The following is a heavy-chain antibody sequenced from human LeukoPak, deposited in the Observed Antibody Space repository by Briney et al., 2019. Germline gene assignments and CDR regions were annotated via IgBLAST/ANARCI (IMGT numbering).Heavy chain of an antibody. J-gene: IGHJ3*02. V-gene: IGHV3-66*01. D-gene: IGHD2-15*01. CDR3: AREYCSGGSCPRSDAFDI. CDR2: IYSGGST. Sequence: GGSLRLSCAASEFTVSSNYMSWVRQAPGKGLEWVSVIYSGGSTYYGASVKGRFTISRDNSKNTLYLQMNSLRAEDTAVYYCAREYCSGGSCPRSDAFDIWGQGTMVTVSS. CDR1: EFTVSSNY.